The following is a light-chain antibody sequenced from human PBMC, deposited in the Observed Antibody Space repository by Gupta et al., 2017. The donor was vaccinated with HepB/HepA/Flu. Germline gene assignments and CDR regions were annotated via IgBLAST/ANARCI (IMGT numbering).Light chain of an antibody. V-gene: IGKV1-39*01. CDR3: QQRNSTPDT. J-gene: IGKJ4*01. CDR2: AAS. Sequence: DIQMTQSPSSLSASVGDRVTITCRASQSISSLLNWYQQKPGKAPKLLIYAASSLQSGVPSRFSGSGSGTDFTLTISSLQPEDFATYYCQQRNSTPDTFGGGTKVEIK. CDR1: QSISSL.